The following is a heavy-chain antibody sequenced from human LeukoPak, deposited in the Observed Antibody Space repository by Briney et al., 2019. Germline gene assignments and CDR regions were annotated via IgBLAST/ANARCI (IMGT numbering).Heavy chain of an antibody. CDR1: GVSISSYH. Sequence: PSETLSLTCTVSGVSISSYHWSWIRQPPGKGLEWIGYIYYSGSTNYNPSLKSRVTISVDTSKNQLSLKLRSVTAANTAVYYCARHTHYYGSESYYYFHYWGQVTLVTVSS. D-gene: IGHD3-10*01. J-gene: IGHJ4*02. V-gene: IGHV4-59*08. CDR2: IYYSGST. CDR3: ARHTHYYGSESYYYFHY.